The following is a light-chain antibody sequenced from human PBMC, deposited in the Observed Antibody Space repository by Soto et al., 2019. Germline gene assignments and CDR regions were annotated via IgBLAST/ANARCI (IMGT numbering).Light chain of an antibody. CDR1: QSVSSN. J-gene: IGKJ4*01. CDR3: QQYNNWPLT. Sequence: TQSPATLSVSPGERATLSCRASQSVSSNLAWYQQKPGQAPRLLIYGASTRATGIPARFSGSGSGTELTITISSLQSEDFEVYYCQQYNNWPLTFGGGTKVDIK. CDR2: GAS. V-gene: IGKV3-15*01.